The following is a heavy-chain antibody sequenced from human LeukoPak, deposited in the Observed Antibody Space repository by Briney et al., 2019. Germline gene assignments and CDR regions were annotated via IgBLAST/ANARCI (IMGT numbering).Heavy chain of an antibody. V-gene: IGHV1-18*01. CDR3: ARDRYDYVWGSYRRQYNWFDP. J-gene: IGHJ5*02. Sequence: ASVKVSCKASGSTFTSCGISWVRQAPGQGLGWMGWISVYNGNTNSAQKLQGRGTMTTDTTTSTAYMELRSKRSDYTAVNYSARDRYDYVWGSYRRQYNWFDPWGQGNLVTVSS. CDR2: ISVYNGNT. CDR1: GSTFTSCG. D-gene: IGHD3-16*02.